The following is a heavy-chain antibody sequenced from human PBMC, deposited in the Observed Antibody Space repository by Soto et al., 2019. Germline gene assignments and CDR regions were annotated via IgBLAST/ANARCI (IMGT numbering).Heavy chain of an antibody. D-gene: IGHD2-15*01. CDR3: ATYIDGGGGRGS. CDR2: IQNTGIT. V-gene: IGHV4-59*01. CDR1: GDSITGYH. J-gene: IGHJ4*02. Sequence: QVQLQESGPGLVKPSETLSLTCTVSGDSITGYHWSWIRQPPGKGLEWIGYIQNTGITKYNPSLQRRVTISVDTSKNHFSLKLSAATASDTAVYYCATYIDGGGGRGSWGQGNLVTVSS.